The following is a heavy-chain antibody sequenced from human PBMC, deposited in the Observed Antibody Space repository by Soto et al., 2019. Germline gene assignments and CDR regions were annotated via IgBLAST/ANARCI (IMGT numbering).Heavy chain of an antibody. CDR3: AMVVMLIVSIGWHHFDY. CDR2: ISSSGSTI. D-gene: IGHD6-19*01. Sequence: DVQLVESGGGLVQPGGSLRLSCAASGFTFSSYEMNWVRQAPGKGLECVSYISSSGSTIYYADSVKGRFTISRDNAKNSLYLQMNSLRADDMAVYYCAMVVMLIVSIGWHHFDYWVQGTLVTVFS. CDR1: GFTFSSYE. J-gene: IGHJ4*02. V-gene: IGHV3-48*03.